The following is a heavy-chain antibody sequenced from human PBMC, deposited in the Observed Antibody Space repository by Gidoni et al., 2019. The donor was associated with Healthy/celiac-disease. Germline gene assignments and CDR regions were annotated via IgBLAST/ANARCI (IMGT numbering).Heavy chain of an antibody. Sequence: QVQLQQWGAGLLKPSETLSLTCAVYGGSFSGYYWSWIRQPPGKGLEWIGEINHSGSTNYNPSLKSRVTISVDTSKNQFSLKLSSVTAADTAVYYCARVVYDILTGYQYWGQGTLVTVSS. D-gene: IGHD3-9*01. V-gene: IGHV4-34*01. CDR3: ARVVYDILTGYQY. CDR2: INHSGST. CDR1: GGSFSGYY. J-gene: IGHJ4*02.